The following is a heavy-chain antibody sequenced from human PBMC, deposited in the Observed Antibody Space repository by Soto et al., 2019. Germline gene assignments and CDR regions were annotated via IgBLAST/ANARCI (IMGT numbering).Heavy chain of an antibody. J-gene: IGHJ6*02. CDR2: IFSTDEI. V-gene: IGHV2-26*01. CDR1: GFSLSNLRMS. D-gene: IGHD3-10*01. CDR3: ARFTMIRGVLSNHYIDMDV. Sequence: QVTLRESGLVLVKATETLTLTCTVSGFSLSNLRMSVSWIRQPPVRALEWLAHIFSTDEIYYSSSLKSRLTYSKDTSRSQVVHTMTNMAPVETATYNCARFTMIRGVLSNHYIDMDVWGQGNTVTVSS.